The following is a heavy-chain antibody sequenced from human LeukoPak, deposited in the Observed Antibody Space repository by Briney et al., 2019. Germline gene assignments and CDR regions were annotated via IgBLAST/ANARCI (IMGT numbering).Heavy chain of an antibody. J-gene: IGHJ6*02. Sequence: GGSLRLSCAASGFTFSSYAMSWVRQAPGKGLEWVSGISGSGGSTYYADSVKGRFTISRDNSKNTLFLHMNSLRAEDTAVYYCAKEDQITIFGINYYGMDVWGQGTTVTVSS. CDR3: AKEDQITIFGINYYGMDV. V-gene: IGHV3-23*01. CDR1: GFTFSSYA. D-gene: IGHD3-3*01. CDR2: ISGSGGST.